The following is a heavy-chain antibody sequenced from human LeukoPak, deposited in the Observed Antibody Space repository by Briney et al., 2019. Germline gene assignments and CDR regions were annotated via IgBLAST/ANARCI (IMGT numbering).Heavy chain of an antibody. CDR2: ISGSGGST. J-gene: IGHJ4*02. V-gene: IGHV3-23*01. Sequence: GGSLRLSCAASGFTFSSYAMSWVRQAPGKGLEWVSAISGSGGSTYYADSVKGRFTISRDNSKNTLYLQMNSLRAEDTAVYYCAKYASGNLPFLEPNYYFDYWGQGTLVTVSS. D-gene: IGHD3-3*01. CDR1: GFTFSSYA. CDR3: AKYASGNLPFLEPNYYFDY.